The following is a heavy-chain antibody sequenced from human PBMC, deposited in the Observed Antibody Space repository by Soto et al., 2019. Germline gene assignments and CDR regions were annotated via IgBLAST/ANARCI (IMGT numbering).Heavy chain of an antibody. CDR1: GGSISSYY. CDR3: AGGGDILTGPYYYYGMDV. J-gene: IGHJ6*02. V-gene: IGHV4-59*01. Sequence: SETLSLTCTVSGGSISSYYWSWIRQPPGKGLEWIGYIYYSGSTNYNPSLKSRVTISVDTSKNQFSLKLSSVTAADTAVYYCAGGGDILTGPYYYYGMDVWGQGTTVTVSS. D-gene: IGHD3-9*01. CDR2: IYYSGST.